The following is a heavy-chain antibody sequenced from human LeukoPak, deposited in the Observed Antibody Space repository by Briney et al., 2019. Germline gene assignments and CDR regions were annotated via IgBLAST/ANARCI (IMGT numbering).Heavy chain of an antibody. D-gene: IGHD3-10*01. V-gene: IGHV4-4*02. CDR1: RGSISSNNW. Sequence: SSETLSLTCAVSRGSISSNNWWSWVRQPPGKRLEWIAEIYHSRSTNYNPSLKSRVTISVDKSKNQFSLKLSSVTAADTAMYYCARDSYYFGSGGDNTPYNWFDPWGQGTLVTVSS. CDR2: IYHSRST. CDR3: ARDSYYFGSGGDNTPYNWFDP. J-gene: IGHJ5*02.